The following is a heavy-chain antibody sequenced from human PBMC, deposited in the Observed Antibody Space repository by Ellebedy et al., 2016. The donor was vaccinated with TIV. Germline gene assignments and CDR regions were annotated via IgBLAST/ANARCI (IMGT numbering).Heavy chain of an antibody. D-gene: IGHD3-10*01. V-gene: IGHV4-34*01. Sequence: SETLSLXCAVYGGSFSGYYWSWIRQPPGKGLEWIGEINHSGSTNYNPSLKSRVTISVDTSKNQFSLKVNSLTAADTAVYYCARGVGRFGELLASWGQGTLVTVSS. CDR1: GGSFSGYY. J-gene: IGHJ5*02. CDR3: ARGVGRFGELLAS. CDR2: INHSGST.